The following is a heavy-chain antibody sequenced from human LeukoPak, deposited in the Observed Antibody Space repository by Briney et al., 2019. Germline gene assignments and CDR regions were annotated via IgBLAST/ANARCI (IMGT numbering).Heavy chain of an antibody. V-gene: IGHV3-15*01. CDR2: IRSTPDGGAT. CDR1: GFAFISSW. D-gene: IGHD2-2*03. CDR3: ATDLHFGYCTATSCANY. Sequence: GGSLRLSCAASGFAFISSWMTWVRQAPGKGLEWVGRIRSTPDGGATDYAAPVKGRFTISRDDSKNTLYLQMSSLRTEDTAVYYCATDLHFGYCTATSCANYWGQGTLVTVSS. J-gene: IGHJ4*02.